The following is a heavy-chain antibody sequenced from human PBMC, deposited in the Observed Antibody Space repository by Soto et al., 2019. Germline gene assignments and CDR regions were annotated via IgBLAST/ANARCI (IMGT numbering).Heavy chain of an antibody. D-gene: IGHD4-4*01. J-gene: IGHJ4*02. CDR3: AKSGNYNYDY. V-gene: IGHV3-23*01. CDR2: ISADGIRT. Sequence: GGSLRLSCAASGFTFSSYAMNWVRQAPGKGLDWVSTISADGIRTYYADFVKGRFTISRDDSKSTLYLQVNSLRAEDTAIYYCAKSGNYNYDYWGQGALVTGSS. CDR1: GFTFSSYA.